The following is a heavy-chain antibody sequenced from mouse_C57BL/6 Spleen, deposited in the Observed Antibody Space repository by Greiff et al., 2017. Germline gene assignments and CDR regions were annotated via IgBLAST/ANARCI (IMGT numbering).Heavy chain of an antibody. D-gene: IGHD1-1*01. Sequence: QVQLQQPGAELVRPGSSVKLSCKASGYTFTSYWMHWVKQRPIQGLEWIGNIDPSDSETHYNQKFKDKATLTVDKSSSTAYMQLSSLTSEDSAVYYCARTITTVVAPGFDVWGTGTTVTVSS. CDR3: ARTITTVVAPGFDV. V-gene: IGHV1-52*01. CDR2: IDPSDSET. J-gene: IGHJ1*03. CDR1: GYTFTSYW.